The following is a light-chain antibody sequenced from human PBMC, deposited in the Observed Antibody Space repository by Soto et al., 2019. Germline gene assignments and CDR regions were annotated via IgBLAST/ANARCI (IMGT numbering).Light chain of an antibody. CDR3: HQRQSWPRT. V-gene: IGKV3-11*01. Sequence: VVPQSPPTLSLSPGERAPLSCRTSLSVSSYLAWYQQKPGQAPRLLIYDASNRAAGVPSRFSAWGSETDFTLTISDVQPEDFAVYYCHQRQSWPRTVGQGNKVDIK. CDR1: LSVSSY. CDR2: DAS. J-gene: IGKJ1*01.